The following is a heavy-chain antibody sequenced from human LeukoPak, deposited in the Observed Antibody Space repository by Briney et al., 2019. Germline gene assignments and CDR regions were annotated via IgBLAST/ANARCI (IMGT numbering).Heavy chain of an antibody. D-gene: IGHD4-17*01. CDR1: GGSISSYY. CDR2: IYYSGTT. Sequence: SETLSLTCTVSGGSISSYYWSWIRQFPGKGLEWIGFIYYSGTTNYNPSLKSRVTISVDTSKNQFSLKLSPVTAADTAVYYCARQLGGQMTTVTTGYYYYYMDVWGKGTTVTISS. J-gene: IGHJ6*03. CDR3: ARQLGGQMTTVTTGYYYYYMDV. V-gene: IGHV4-59*08.